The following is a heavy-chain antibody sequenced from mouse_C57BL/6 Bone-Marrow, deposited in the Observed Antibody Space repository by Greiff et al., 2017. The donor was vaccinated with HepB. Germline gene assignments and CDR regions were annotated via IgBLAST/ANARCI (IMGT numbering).Heavy chain of an antibody. CDR1: GFTFSSYA. Sequence: DVKVEESGGGLVKPGGSLKLSCAASGFTFSSYAMSWVRQTPEKRLEWVATISDGGSYTYYPDNVKGRFTISRDKAKNNLYLQMSPLKSEDTAMYYCARLLFWYFDVWGTGTTVTVSS. J-gene: IGHJ1*03. CDR3: ARLLFWYFDV. CDR2: ISDGGSYT. V-gene: IGHV5-4*03.